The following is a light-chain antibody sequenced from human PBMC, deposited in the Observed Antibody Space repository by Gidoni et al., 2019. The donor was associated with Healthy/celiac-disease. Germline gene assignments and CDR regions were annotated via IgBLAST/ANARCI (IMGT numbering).Light chain of an antibody. CDR3: QQRSNWPPWT. Sequence: PATLPLSPGERATLPGRASQSVSSYLAWYQQKPGQAPRLLIYDASNRATGIPARFSGSGSGTDFTLTISSLEPEDFAVYYCQQRSNWPPWTFGQGTKVEIK. V-gene: IGKV3-11*01. CDR2: DAS. CDR1: QSVSSY. J-gene: IGKJ1*01.